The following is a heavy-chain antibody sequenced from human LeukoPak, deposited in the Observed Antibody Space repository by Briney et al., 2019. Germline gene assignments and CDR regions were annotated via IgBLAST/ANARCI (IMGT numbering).Heavy chain of an antibody. Sequence: PSETLSLICAVYGESFSGYYWSWIRQPPGKGLEWIGEINHSGSTHYNPSLKSRVTISVDTSKKQFSLKVRSVTAADTAVYYCARKEGGQLVNTRRWFDPWGQGTLVTVSS. D-gene: IGHD6-13*01. J-gene: IGHJ5*02. V-gene: IGHV4-34*01. CDR1: GESFSGYY. CDR2: INHSGST. CDR3: ARKEGGQLVNTRRWFDP.